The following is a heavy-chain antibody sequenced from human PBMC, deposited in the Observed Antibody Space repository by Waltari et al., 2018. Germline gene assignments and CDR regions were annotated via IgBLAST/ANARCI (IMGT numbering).Heavy chain of an antibody. CDR1: GFRFSDYW. Sequence: EVQLVEAGGDIVQPGGSLRLSCAASGFRFSDYWMHWVSQVPGKGLVWVSLSNRDGSSLSYADSVKGRFTMSRDNSRNMLYLQLNSLRAEDTAVYYCARKGGRGYTYGPFYYDSWGQGTLVTVSS. J-gene: IGHJ4*02. V-gene: IGHV3-74*01. D-gene: IGHD5-18*01. CDR2: SNRDGSSL. CDR3: ARKGGRGYTYGPFYYDS.